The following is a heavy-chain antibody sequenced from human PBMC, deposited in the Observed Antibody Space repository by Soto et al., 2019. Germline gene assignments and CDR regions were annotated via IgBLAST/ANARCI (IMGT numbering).Heavy chain of an antibody. CDR2: IYDGGSI. CDR1: GGSISNNHYC. CDR3: ASREVEEMATSFDY. J-gene: IGHJ4*02. V-gene: IGHV4-30-4*01. D-gene: IGHD5-12*01. Sequence: SETLSLTCTVSGGSISNNHYCWSWIRQSPGKGLEWIGHIYDGGSIYNNPSLKSRVTISADTSNNQFSLKLSSVTAADTAVYYCASREVEEMATSFDYWGQGTLVTVSS.